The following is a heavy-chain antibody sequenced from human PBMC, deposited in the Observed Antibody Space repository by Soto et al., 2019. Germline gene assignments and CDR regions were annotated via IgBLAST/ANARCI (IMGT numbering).Heavy chain of an antibody. CDR1: GGSISSYY. J-gene: IGHJ4*02. CDR3: HFWYYYSSDYYIDY. D-gene: IGHD3-22*01. V-gene: IGHV4-59*01. CDR2: IYYSGRT. Sequence: SETLSLTCTVSGGSISSYYWSWIRQPPGKGLEWIGYIYYSGRTNYNPSLKSRVTISVDTSKNLFSLKLSSVTASDTAMYYCHFWYYYSSDYYIDYWGQGTLVTVSS.